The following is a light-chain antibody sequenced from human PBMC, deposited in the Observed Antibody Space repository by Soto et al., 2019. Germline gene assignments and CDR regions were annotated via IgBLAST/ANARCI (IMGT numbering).Light chain of an antibody. V-gene: IGLV2-11*01. CDR1: SSDVGGYNY. CDR2: DVS. Sequence: QSVLTQPRSVSGSPGQSVTISCTGTSSDVGGYNYVSWYQQHPGKAPKLMIYDVSKRPSGVPDRFSGSKSGNTASLTISGLQAEDEADYSCCSYAGTSHVVFGGGTKLTVL. J-gene: IGLJ2*01. CDR3: CSYAGTSHVV.